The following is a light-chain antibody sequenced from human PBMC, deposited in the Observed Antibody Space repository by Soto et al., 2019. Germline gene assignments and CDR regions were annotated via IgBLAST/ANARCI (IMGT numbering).Light chain of an antibody. V-gene: IGKV3-20*01. Sequence: EIVFTQSPGTLSLSPGERATLSCRASQSLSSSQLAWYQQKPGQAPRLLIHDASSRATGISDRFTGSGSGTDFTLTISRLVPEDFAVYYCQQYGNSVRTFGQGTKVDI. CDR2: DAS. J-gene: IGKJ1*01. CDR3: QQYGNSVRT. CDR1: QSLSSSQ.